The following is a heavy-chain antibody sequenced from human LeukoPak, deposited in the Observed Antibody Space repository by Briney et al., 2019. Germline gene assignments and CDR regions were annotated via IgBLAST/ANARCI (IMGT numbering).Heavy chain of an antibody. CDR3: AREIPYTSAAHSQMNWFDP. V-gene: IGHV7-4-1*02. CDR1: GYSLTSYA. J-gene: IGHJ5*02. D-gene: IGHD2-15*01. Sequence: ASVKVSCKASGYSLTSYAMSWVRQAPGQGLEWMGWINSNTGNPTYAQAFTGRFVFSLDTSVSTAYLQISSLEAEDTAVYYCAREIPYTSAAHSQMNWFDPWGQGTLVTVSS. CDR2: INSNTGNP.